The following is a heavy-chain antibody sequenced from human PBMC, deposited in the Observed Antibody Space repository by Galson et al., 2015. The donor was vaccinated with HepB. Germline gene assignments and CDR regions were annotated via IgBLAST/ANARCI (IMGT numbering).Heavy chain of an antibody. V-gene: IGHV1-69*13. CDR3: ARDNGIAARPFYYGMDV. CDR2: IIPIFGTA. J-gene: IGHJ6*02. CDR1: GGTFSSYA. D-gene: IGHD6-6*01. Sequence: SVKVSCKASGGTFSSYAISWVRQAPGQGLEWMGGIIPIFGTANYAQKFQGRVTITADESTSTAYMELSSLRSEDTAVYYCARDNGIAARPFYYGMDVLGQGTTVTVSS.